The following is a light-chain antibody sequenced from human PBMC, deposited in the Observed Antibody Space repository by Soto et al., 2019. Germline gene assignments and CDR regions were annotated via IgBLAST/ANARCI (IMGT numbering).Light chain of an antibody. J-gene: IGKJ1*01. Sequence: EIVMTQSPATLYVSPGERATLSCRASQSVSSNLAWYQQKPGQAPRLLIYGASTRATGIQARFSGSGSGTECTLTISSLQSEDFEVYYCQQYNNWPPWTFGQGTKVEIK. CDR1: QSVSSN. CDR3: QQYNNWPPWT. V-gene: IGKV3-15*01. CDR2: GAS.